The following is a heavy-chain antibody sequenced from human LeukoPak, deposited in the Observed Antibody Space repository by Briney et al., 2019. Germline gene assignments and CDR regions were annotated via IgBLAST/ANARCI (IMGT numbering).Heavy chain of an antibody. CDR3: ARLTRFLQGGVYNWFDP. CDR1: GGSISTGSDY. D-gene: IGHD3-3*01. J-gene: IGHJ5*02. Sequence: PSETLSLTCTVSGGSISTGSDYWGWTRQPPGKGLEWIGTFYSSGSTYYKPSLKSRVTISVDTSKNQFSLNLSSVTAADTAVYYCARLTRFLQGGVYNWFDPWGQGTLVTVSS. V-gene: IGHV4-39*01. CDR2: FYSSGST.